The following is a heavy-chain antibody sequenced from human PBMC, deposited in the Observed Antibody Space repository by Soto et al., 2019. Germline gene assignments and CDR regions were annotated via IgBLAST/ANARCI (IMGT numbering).Heavy chain of an antibody. J-gene: IGHJ5*02. D-gene: IGHD2-15*01. V-gene: IGHV3-49*03. CDR1: GFTFGDYA. Sequence: GGSLRLSCTASGFTFGDYAMSWFRQAPGKGLECVGFIRSKAYGGTTEYAASVKGRFTISRDDSKSIAYLQMNSLKTEDTAVYYCTRDRSFLGYCSGGSCYPYNWFDPWGQGTLVTVSP. CDR3: TRDRSFLGYCSGGSCYPYNWFDP. CDR2: IRSKAYGGTT.